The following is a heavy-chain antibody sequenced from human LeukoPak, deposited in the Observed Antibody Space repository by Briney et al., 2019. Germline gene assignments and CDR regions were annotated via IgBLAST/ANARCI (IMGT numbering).Heavy chain of an antibody. V-gene: IGHV3-53*01. Sequence: GGSLRLSWAASGLTVSSNYMSWVGQAPGKGLEWVSVIYTGGTTFYADSVRGRFTISRDNSKNTLYLQMNSLRAEDTAVYYCATDQGGGIGIYYVALGYWGQGTLVTVSS. CDR1: GLTVSSNY. CDR3: ATDQGGGIGIYYVALGY. J-gene: IGHJ4*02. CDR2: IYTGGTT. D-gene: IGHD1-26*01.